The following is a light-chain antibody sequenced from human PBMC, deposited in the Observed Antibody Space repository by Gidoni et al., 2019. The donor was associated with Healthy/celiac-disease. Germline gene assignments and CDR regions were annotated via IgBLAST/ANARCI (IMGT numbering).Light chain of an antibody. CDR2: AAS. J-gene: IGKJ2*01. CDR1: QSISSY. V-gene: IGKV1-39*01. Sequence: DIQITQSPSSLSASVGDRVTITCLASQSISSYLNWYQQKPGKAPKLLIYAASSLQSGVPSRFSGSGSGTDFTLTISSLQSEDFATYYCQQSYSTPPTFGQGTKLEIK. CDR3: QQSYSTPPT.